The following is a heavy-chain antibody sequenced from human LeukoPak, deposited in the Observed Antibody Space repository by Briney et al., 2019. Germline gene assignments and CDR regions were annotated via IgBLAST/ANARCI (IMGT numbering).Heavy chain of an antibody. D-gene: IGHD6-19*01. V-gene: IGHV3-23*01. CDR3: AKGIYSSGWSYFDY. J-gene: IGHJ4*01. CDR2: LSGSGITT. Sequence: GGSLRLSCAASGFTFSNSAMSWVRQAPGNGLEWVSTLSGSGITTYYADSVKGRFTISRDNSKNTLYLQMNSLRAEDTAVYYCAKGIYSSGWSYFDYWGHGTLVTVSS. CDR1: GFTFSNSA.